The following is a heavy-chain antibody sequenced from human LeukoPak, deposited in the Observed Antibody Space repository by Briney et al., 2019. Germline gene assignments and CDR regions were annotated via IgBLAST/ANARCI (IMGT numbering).Heavy chain of an antibody. CDR2: ISGGGGST. CDR1: GFTFSSYA. J-gene: IGHJ4*02. D-gene: IGHD3-9*01. Sequence: GGPLRLSCAASGFTFSSYAMSWVRQAPGQGLEWVSAISGGGGSTYYADSVKGRFTISRDNSKNTLYLQMNSLRAEDTAVYYCAAGILTGFVAFDYWGQGTLVTVSS. CDR3: AAGILTGFVAFDY. V-gene: IGHV3-23*01.